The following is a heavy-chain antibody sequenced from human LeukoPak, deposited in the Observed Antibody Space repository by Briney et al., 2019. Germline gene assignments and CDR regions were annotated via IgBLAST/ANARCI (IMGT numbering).Heavy chain of an antibody. D-gene: IGHD3-10*01. CDR1: GGSISSSSYY. Sequence: SETLSLTCTVSGGSISSSSYYWGWIRQPPGKGLEWIGSIYYSGSTYYNPSLKSRVTISVDTSKNQFSLKLSSVTAADTAAYYCARVRSGEGGLWFGGDKAYIFDYWGQGTLVTVSS. CDR2: IYYSGST. CDR3: ARVRSGEGGLWFGGDKAYIFDY. J-gene: IGHJ4*02. V-gene: IGHV4-39*07.